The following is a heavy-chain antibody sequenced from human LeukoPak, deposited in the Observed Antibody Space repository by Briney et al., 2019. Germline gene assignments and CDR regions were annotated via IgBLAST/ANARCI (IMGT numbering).Heavy chain of an antibody. CDR3: AKEGHLLTGYLAFDI. J-gene: IGHJ3*02. CDR1: GFTFNTYG. Sequence: GGSLRLSCAASGFTFNTYGMSWVRQAPGKGLEWVSGISGSGGATYYADSVKGRFTISRDNSKNTMNLQMNSLRDEDTALYYCAKEGHLLTGYLAFDIWGHGTVVSVSS. D-gene: IGHD3-9*01. CDR2: ISGSGGAT. V-gene: IGHV3-23*01.